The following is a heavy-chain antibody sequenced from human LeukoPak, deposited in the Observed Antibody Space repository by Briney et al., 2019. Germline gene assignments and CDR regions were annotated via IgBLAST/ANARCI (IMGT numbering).Heavy chain of an antibody. V-gene: IGHV1-2*02. CDR2: INPNSGGT. D-gene: IGHD4-17*01. Sequence: ASVKVSCKASGYTFTGYYMHWVRQAPGQGLEWMGWINPNSGGTNYAQKFQGRVTMTRDTSISTAYMELSRLRSDDTAVYYCARGKSYGDYRFGYPSFQHWGQGTLVTVSS. J-gene: IGHJ1*01. CDR1: GYTFTGYY. CDR3: ARGKSYGDYRFGYPSFQH.